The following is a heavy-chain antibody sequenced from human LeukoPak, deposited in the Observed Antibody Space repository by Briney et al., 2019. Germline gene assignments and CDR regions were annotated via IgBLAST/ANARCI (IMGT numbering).Heavy chain of an antibody. CDR1: GYSISSGYY. CDR2: IYHSGST. Sequence: PSETLSLTCTVSGYSISSGYYWGWIRPPPGKGLEWIGSIYHSGSTYYNPSLKSRVTISVDTSKNQFSLKLSSVTAADTAVYYCARDLYDSHLEYAFDIWGQGTMVTVSS. CDR3: ARDLYDSHLEYAFDI. D-gene: IGHD3-22*01. J-gene: IGHJ3*02. V-gene: IGHV4-38-2*02.